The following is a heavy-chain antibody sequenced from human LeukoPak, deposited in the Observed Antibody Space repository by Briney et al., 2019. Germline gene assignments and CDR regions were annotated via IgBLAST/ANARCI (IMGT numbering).Heavy chain of an antibody. J-gene: IGHJ4*02. CDR3: ARFHTSGYYRHFDF. V-gene: IGHV4-31*03. CDR2: IYYSGST. Sequence: SETLSLTCTVSGGSISTGGYYWSWIRQHPGKGLEWIAYIYYSGSTYYNPSLKSRVTISVGTSKNQFSLKLSSVTAADTAVYYCARFHTSGYYRHFDFWGQGTLVTVSS. CDR1: GGSISTGGYY. D-gene: IGHD3-22*01.